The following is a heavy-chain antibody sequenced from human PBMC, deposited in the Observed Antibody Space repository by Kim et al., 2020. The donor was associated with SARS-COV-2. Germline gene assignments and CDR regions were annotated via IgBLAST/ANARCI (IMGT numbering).Heavy chain of an antibody. D-gene: IGHD4-4*01. V-gene: IGHV1-3*01. J-gene: IGHJ4*02. CDR3: ARENPTVAHFDY. Sequence: KYSQKFQGRVTIIRDTSASTAYMELSSLRSEDTAVYYCARENPTVAHFDYWGQGTLVTVSS.